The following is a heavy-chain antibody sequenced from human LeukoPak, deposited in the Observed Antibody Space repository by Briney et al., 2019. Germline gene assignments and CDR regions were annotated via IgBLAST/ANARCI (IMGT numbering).Heavy chain of an antibody. V-gene: IGHV3-30-3*01. J-gene: IGHJ4*02. CDR1: GFTFNTYS. CDR3: ARGVIEYSHVSYFDY. CDR2: ITYDGIQK. Sequence: GGPLRLSCAASGFTFNTYSMHWVRQAPGKGLEWVAVITYDGIQKYSADSVKGRFTVFRDNSKNTLFLQMNSLRVEDTALYYCARGVIEYSHVSYFDYWGQGTLVSVSS. D-gene: IGHD4-11*01.